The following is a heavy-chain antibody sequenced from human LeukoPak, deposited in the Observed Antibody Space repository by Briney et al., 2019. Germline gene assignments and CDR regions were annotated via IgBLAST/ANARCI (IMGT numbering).Heavy chain of an antibody. Sequence: ASVKVSCKASGYTFTGYYMHWVRQAPGQGLEWMGWINPNSGGTNYAQKFQGRVTMTRDTSISAAYMELSRLRSDDTAVYYCARWLQFSYYYMDVWGKGTTVTVSS. J-gene: IGHJ6*03. CDR3: ARWLQFSYYYMDV. D-gene: IGHD5-24*01. V-gene: IGHV1-2*02. CDR1: GYTFTGYY. CDR2: INPNSGGT.